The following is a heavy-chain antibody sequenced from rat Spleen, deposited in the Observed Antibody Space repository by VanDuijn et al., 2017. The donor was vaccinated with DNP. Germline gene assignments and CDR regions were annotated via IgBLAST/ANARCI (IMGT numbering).Heavy chain of an antibody. CDR2: IWAGGGT. CDR1: GFSLTSYH. V-gene: IGHV2-13*01. CDR3: ARYSTSFVMDA. Sequence: VQLKESGPGLVQPSQTLSLTCTVPGFSLTSYHVRWVRQPPGKSLVWMGTIWAGGGTNYNSAVQSRLSITRDTSKSQVFLKMNSLQTEDTATYYCARYSTSFVMDAWGQGASVTVSS. D-gene: IGHD1-2*01. J-gene: IGHJ4*01.